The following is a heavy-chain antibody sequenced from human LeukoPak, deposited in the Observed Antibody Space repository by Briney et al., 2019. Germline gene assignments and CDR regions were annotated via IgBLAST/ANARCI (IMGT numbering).Heavy chain of an antibody. CDR1: GGSFSGYY. CDR2: INHSGST. V-gene: IGHV4-34*01. Sequence: SETLSLTCAVYGGSFSGYYWSWIRQPPGKGLEWIGEINHSGSTNYNPSLKSRVTISVDTSKNQFSLKLSSVTAADTAVCYCARRIVVVVAATTPGSGHWFDPWGQGTLVTVSS. D-gene: IGHD2-15*01. J-gene: IGHJ5*02. CDR3: ARRIVVVVAATTPGSGHWFDP.